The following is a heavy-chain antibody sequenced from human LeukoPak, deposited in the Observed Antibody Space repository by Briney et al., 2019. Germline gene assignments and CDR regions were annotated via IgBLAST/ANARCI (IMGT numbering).Heavy chain of an antibody. Sequence: GGSLRLSCAASGFTFSSYGMHWVRQAPGKGLEWVAFIRYDGSAKYYADSVKGRFTISRDKSKNTVYMEMNSLRAADTAVYYCAKVDFDYWGQGTLVTVSP. CDR1: GFTFSSYG. CDR2: IRYDGSAK. J-gene: IGHJ4*02. V-gene: IGHV3-30*02. CDR3: AKVDFDY.